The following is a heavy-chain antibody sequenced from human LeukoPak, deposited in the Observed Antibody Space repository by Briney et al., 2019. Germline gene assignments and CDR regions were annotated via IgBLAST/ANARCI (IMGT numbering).Heavy chain of an antibody. V-gene: IGHV3-48*03. CDR2: ISSGGSTI. D-gene: IGHD3-22*01. CDR3: ARDNYDSSGYSFDY. CDR1: GFXFSSYE. J-gene: IGHJ4*02. Sequence: GGSLRLSCAASGFXFSSYEINWVRQAPGMGQEWVSYISSGGSTIYYADSVRGRFTISRDNAKNSLYLQMNSLRAEDTAVYYCARDNYDSSGYSFDYWGQGTLVTVSS.